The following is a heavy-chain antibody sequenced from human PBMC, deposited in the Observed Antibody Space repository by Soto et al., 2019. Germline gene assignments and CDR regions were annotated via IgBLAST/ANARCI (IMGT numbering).Heavy chain of an antibody. CDR1: GVTFSSYA. CDR3: ASSGRTNGVGGHGDY. J-gene: IGHJ4*02. Sequence: QVQLVQSGAEVKKPGSSVKVSCKASGVTFSSYAISWVRQAPGQGLEWMGGIIPIFGTANYAPKFQGRVTITADESTSTAYMELSSVRSEDTAVYYCASSGRTNGVGGHGDYWGKGTLVTVSS. D-gene: IGHD2-8*01. CDR2: IIPIFGTA. V-gene: IGHV1-69*01.